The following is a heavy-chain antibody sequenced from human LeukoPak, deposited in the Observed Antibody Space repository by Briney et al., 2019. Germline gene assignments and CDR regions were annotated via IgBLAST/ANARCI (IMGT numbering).Heavy chain of an antibody. J-gene: IGHJ6*02. CDR3: ARGSSIMITFGGVRGPSAGMDV. CDR1: GGSISSSSYY. Sequence: PSETLSLTCIVSGGSISSSSYYWGWIRQPPGKGLEWIGSIYYSGSTYYNPSLKSRVTISVDTSKNQFSLKLSSVTAADTAVYYCARGSSIMITFGGVRGPSAGMDVWGQGTTVTVSS. D-gene: IGHD3-16*01. CDR2: IYYSGST. V-gene: IGHV4-39*07.